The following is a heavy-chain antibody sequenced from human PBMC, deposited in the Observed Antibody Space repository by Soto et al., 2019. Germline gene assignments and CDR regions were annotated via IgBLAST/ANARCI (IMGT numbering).Heavy chain of an antibody. J-gene: IGHJ4*02. Sequence: QVQLVQSGAEVKKPGASVKVSCKASGYTFTSYGISWVRQAPGQGLEWMGWISTYNGNTKYAQKLQGRVTMTTDTSPSRAYMEQRRMTSDHTAVFFGAGEMVRGVESDYWGQGTLVTVSS. CDR3: AGEMVRGVESDY. CDR1: GYTFTSYG. CDR2: ISTYNGNT. D-gene: IGHD3-10*01. V-gene: IGHV1-18*01.